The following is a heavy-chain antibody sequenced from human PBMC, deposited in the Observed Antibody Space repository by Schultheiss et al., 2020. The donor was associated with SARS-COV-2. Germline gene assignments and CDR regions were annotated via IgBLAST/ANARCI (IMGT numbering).Heavy chain of an antibody. CDR3: ARDLKGYYDSSGWKYYFDY. D-gene: IGHD3-22*01. Sequence: SETLSLTCTVSGGFISNHYWSWIRQPAGKGLEWIGRIYISGSTNYNPSLKSRVTMSVDSSKNQFSLKLNSVTAADTAVYYCARDLKGYYDSSGWKYYFDYWGQGTLVTVSS. V-gene: IGHV4-4*07. J-gene: IGHJ4*02. CDR2: IYISGST. CDR1: GGFISNHY.